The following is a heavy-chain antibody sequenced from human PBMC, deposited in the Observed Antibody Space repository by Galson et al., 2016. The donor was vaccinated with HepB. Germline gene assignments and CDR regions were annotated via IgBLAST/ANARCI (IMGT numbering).Heavy chain of an antibody. CDR2: IYYSGST. CDR1: GGSISSYY. D-gene: IGHD6-19*01. Sequence: SETLSLTCTVSGGSISSYYWNWIRQPPGKGLEWIGYIYYSGSTNYNPPLKSRVTISVDTSKNQFSLKLSSVTAADTAVYYCARGQWLVPYYLDYWGQGTLVTVSS. V-gene: IGHV4-59*01. J-gene: IGHJ4*02. CDR3: ARGQWLVPYYLDY.